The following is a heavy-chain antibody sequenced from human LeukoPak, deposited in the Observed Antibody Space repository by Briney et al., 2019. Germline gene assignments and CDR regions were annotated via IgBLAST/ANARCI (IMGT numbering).Heavy chain of an antibody. V-gene: IGHV3-48*02. Sequence: GGSLRLSCRTSGFNFGDYAMSWVRQAPGMGLEWVSHISSSSSTIYYADSVKGRFTISRDNAKNSLYLQMNSLRDDDTAVYYCARVGGSGTYAFDIWGQGTMVTVSS. CDR3: ARVGGSGTYAFDI. J-gene: IGHJ3*02. D-gene: IGHD3-10*01. CDR1: GFNFGDYA. CDR2: ISSSSSTI.